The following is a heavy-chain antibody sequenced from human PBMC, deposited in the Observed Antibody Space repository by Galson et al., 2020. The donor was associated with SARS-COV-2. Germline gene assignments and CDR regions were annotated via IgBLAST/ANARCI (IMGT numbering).Heavy chain of an antibody. Sequence: ASVKVSCKVSGYTLTALSMHWVRQAPGKGLEWMGGFDPKDGETVYAQKFQGRVTMTEYTSTGTAYMELSSLRSDDTAVYYCAIGFYYGSGSYYYGLDVWGQGTTVTVSS. CDR2: FDPKDGET. CDR3: AIGFYYGSGSYYYGLDV. D-gene: IGHD3-10*01. CDR1: GYTLTALS. J-gene: IGHJ6*02. V-gene: IGHV1-24*01.